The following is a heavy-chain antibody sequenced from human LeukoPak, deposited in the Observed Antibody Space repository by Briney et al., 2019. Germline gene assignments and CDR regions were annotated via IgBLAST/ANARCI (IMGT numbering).Heavy chain of an antibody. J-gene: IGHJ6*03. D-gene: IGHD3-10*01. CDR3: ARVGVRGFGDYYYYMDV. Sequence: SVKVSCKASGGTFSSYAISWVRQAPGQGLEWMGGIIPIFGTANYAQKFQGRVTITADESTSTAYMELSSLRSEDTAVYYCARVGVRGFGDYYYYMDVWGKGTTVTVSS. CDR1: GGTFSSYA. CDR2: IIPIFGTA. V-gene: IGHV1-69*13.